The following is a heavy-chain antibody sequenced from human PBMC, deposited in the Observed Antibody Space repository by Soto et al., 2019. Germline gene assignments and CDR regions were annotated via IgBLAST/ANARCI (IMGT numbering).Heavy chain of an antibody. CDR1: GFTFSSYG. CDR3: ARDKIIAARHNWFDP. J-gene: IGHJ5*02. CDR2: IWYDGSNK. V-gene: IGHV3-33*01. Sequence: GGSLRLSCAASGFTFSSYGMHWVRQAPGKGLEWVAVIWYDGSNKYYADSVKGRFTISRDNSKNTLYLQMNSLRAEDTAVYYCARDKIIAARHNWFDPWGQGTLVTVSS. D-gene: IGHD6-6*01.